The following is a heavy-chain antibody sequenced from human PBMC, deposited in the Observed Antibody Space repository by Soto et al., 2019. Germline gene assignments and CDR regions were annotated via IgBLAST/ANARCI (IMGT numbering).Heavy chain of an antibody. CDR2: ISNNGDTA. CDR3: AKSRVFIGVTVTLLDS. V-gene: IGHV3-23*01. J-gene: IGHJ4*02. CDR1: GFTFSSYA. Sequence: EVQLLESGGGLVQPGGSLTLSCATSGFTFSSYAMVWVRQAAEKGLEWVASISNNGDTAYYADSVKGSFTISRGKSENTLYLQMNGLRADDTALYFCAKSRVFIGVTVTLLDSWGQGTQVTVSS.